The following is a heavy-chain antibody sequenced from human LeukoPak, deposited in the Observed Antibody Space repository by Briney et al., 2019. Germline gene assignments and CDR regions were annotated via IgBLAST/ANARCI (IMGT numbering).Heavy chain of an antibody. CDR1: GGSISSSSYY. V-gene: IGHV4-39*07. CDR2: IYYSGST. Sequence: PSETLSLTCTVSGGSISSSSYYWGWIRQPPGKGLEWIGSIYYSGSTYYNPSLKSRVTISVDTSKNQFSLKLSSVTAADTAVYYCASSSRYLYNWFDPWGQGTLVTVSS. J-gene: IGHJ5*02. CDR3: ASSSRYLYNWFDP. D-gene: IGHD6-13*01.